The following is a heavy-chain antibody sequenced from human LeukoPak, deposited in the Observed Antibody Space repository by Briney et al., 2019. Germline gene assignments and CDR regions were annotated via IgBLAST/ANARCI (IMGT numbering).Heavy chain of an antibody. D-gene: IGHD2-2*01. V-gene: IGHV3-53*01. Sequence: GGYLRLYCAASGFTVSSNYMSWVRQAQGKGLEWVSVIYSGGSTYYADSVKGRFTISRDNSKNTLYLQMNSLRAEDTAVYYCARFALWDCSSTSCPDYWGQGTLVTVSS. CDR2: IYSGGST. CDR1: GFTVSSNY. J-gene: IGHJ4*02. CDR3: ARFALWDCSSTSCPDY.